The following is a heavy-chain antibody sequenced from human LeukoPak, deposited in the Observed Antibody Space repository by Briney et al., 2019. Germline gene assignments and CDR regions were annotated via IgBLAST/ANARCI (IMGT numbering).Heavy chain of an antibody. V-gene: IGHV4-39*01. Sequence: SETLSLTCNVSGGSISSNTYFWGWIRRPPGKGLEWIGSIRYSGSTYYNPSLKSRVTISVDTSKNQFSLNLSSLTAADTAVYYCATSDPVSTYNWTTPWGQPTLVTVS. CDR3: ATSDPVSTYNWTTP. D-gene: IGHD1-1*01. J-gene: IGHJ5*02. CDR2: IRYSGST. CDR1: GGSISSNTYF.